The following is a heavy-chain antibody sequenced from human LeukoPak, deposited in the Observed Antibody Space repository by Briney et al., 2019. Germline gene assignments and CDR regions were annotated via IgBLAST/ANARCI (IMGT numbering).Heavy chain of an antibody. CDR3: ARPPGNAGAPTSYYFDY. J-gene: IGHJ4*02. CDR2: ISYDGSNK. CDR1: GFTFSSYA. Sequence: GGSLRLSCAASGFTFSSYAMHWVRQAPGKGLEWVAVISYDGSNKYYADSVKGRFTVSRDNSKNTLYLQMNSLRAEDTAVYYCARPPGNAGAPTSYYFDYWGQGTLVTVSS. V-gene: IGHV3-30*04. D-gene: IGHD1-26*01.